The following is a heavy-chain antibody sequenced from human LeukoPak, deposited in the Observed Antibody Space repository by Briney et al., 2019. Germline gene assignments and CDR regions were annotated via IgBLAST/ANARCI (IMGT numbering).Heavy chain of an antibody. D-gene: IGHD3-10*01. CDR3: AKSGVPYYYYYYMDV. CDR1: GFTFSSCA. J-gene: IGHJ6*03. Sequence: GGSLRLSCAASGFTFSSCAMSWVRQAPGKGLEWVSSISGSGGSTYYADSVKGRFTISRDNSKNTLYLQMNSLRAEDTAVYYCAKSGVPYYYYYYMDVWGKGTTVTVSS. V-gene: IGHV3-23*01. CDR2: ISGSGGST.